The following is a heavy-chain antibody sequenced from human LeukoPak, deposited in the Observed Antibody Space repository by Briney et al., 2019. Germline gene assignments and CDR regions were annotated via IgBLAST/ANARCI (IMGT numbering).Heavy chain of an antibody. CDR1: GFTFGDYA. CDR2: IGSSESSI. J-gene: IGHJ6*03. Sequence: GGSLRLSCTASGFTFGDYAMSWVRQAPGKGLEWVAYIGSSESSIYYADSVKGRFFISRDNAKNSLYLQMSSLRTEDTAVHYCARDGSRYCSSTSCSSGYYCHNMDVWGKGTTVTVSS. D-gene: IGHD2-2*01. CDR3: ARDGSRYCSSTSCSSGYYCHNMDV. V-gene: IGHV3-11*04.